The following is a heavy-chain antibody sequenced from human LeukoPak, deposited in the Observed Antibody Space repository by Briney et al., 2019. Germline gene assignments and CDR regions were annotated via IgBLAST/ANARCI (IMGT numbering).Heavy chain of an antibody. CDR1: GFTVSSNY. V-gene: IGHV3-66*01. D-gene: IGHD4-23*01. Sequence: GGSLRLSCAASGFTVSSNYMSWVRQAPGKGLEWVSVIYSGGSTYYADSVKGRFTISRDNSKNTLYLQMNSLRAEDTAVYYCARGTTVVSPMDYWGQGTLVTVSS. CDR2: IYSGGST. J-gene: IGHJ4*02. CDR3: ARGTTVVSPMDY.